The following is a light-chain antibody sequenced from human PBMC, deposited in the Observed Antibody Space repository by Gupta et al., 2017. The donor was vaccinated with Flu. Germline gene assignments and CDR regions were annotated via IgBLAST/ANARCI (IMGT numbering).Light chain of an antibody. V-gene: IGLV3-21*02. CDR3: QVWDSSTDHVV. J-gene: IGLJ2*01. Sequence: SYVLTQPPSVSVAPGQTARITCGGNNIGGKSVHWYQQRPGQAPVLVVSDDTDRPSGIPERFSGSNSGNTATLTISRVEAGDEADYYCQVWDSSTDHVVFSGGTKLTVL. CDR1: NIGGKS. CDR2: DDT.